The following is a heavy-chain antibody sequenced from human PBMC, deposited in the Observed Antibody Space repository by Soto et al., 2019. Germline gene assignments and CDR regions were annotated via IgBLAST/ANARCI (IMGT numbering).Heavy chain of an antibody. V-gene: IGHV3-15*07. CDR3: ITISGYRGSSGVKWPPP. CDR2: ITGTPDGGTA. Sequence: GGSLRLSCPASGLTFTNAWMHWVRQAPGKGLEWVGRITGTPDGGTAEYAAPVKGRFTISRDDSKSTLYLHLNSLKSKDTAVYFCITISGYRGSSGVKWPPPWGQETLVTFS. CDR1: GLTFTNAW. J-gene: IGHJ5*02. D-gene: IGHD5-12*01.